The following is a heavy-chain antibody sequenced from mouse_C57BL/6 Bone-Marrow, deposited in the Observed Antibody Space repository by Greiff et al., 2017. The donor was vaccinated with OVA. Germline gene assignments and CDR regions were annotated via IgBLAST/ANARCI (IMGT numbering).Heavy chain of an antibody. CDR3: ARRRCGSSYYFDY. CDR1: GFTFSSYG. J-gene: IGHJ2*01. CDR2: ISSGGSYT. V-gene: IGHV5-6*01. D-gene: IGHD1-1*01. Sequence: EVHLVESGGDLVKPGGSLKLSCAASGFTFSSYGMSWVLQTPDKRREWVATISSGGSYTYYPDSVMGGFTISDDNAKNTLYLQMSSLKSEDTAMYYCARRRCGSSYYFDYWGKGTTLTVSS.